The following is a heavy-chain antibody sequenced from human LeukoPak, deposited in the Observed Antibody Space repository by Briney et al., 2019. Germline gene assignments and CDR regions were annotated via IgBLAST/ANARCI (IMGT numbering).Heavy chain of an antibody. CDR2: IHCSGST. CDR1: GGSIRSYY. Sequence: PSETLSLTCSVSGGSIRSYYWSWIRQPPGKGPEWIGYIHCSGSTNYNPSLKSRVTISVEKSKNQFSLKLSSVTAADKAVYYFARDQTAKGEAFDIWGQGTMVTVSS. J-gene: IGHJ3*02. D-gene: IGHD3-16*01. CDR3: ARDQTAKGEAFDI. V-gene: IGHV4-59*01.